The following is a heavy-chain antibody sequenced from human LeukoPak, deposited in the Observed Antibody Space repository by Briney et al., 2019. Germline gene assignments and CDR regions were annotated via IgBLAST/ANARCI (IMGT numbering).Heavy chain of an antibody. D-gene: IGHD3-16*01. J-gene: IGHJ4*02. V-gene: IGHV3-21*01. CDR2: LSGLSSYT. CDR3: GRAFPPLRTSSAGDL. Sequence: GGSLRLSCSASGFTFSDYDMNWVRQAPGKGLEWVSSLSGLSSYTYYGESVKGRFSISRDNAKNSLYLQMNSLGDEDTATYYCGRAFPPLRTSSAGDLWGQGILVTVSS. CDR1: GFTFSDYD.